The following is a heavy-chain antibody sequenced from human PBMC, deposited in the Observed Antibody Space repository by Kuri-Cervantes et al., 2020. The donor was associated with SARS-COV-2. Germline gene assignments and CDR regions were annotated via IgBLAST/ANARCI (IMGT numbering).Heavy chain of an antibody. Sequence: GESLKISCAASGFTFSSYAMSWVRQAPGKGLEWVSAISGSGGSTYYADSVKGRFTISRDNSKNTLYLQMNSLRAEDTAVYYCARHPYYDFWSGYTEYNWFDPWGQGTLVTVSS. CDR3: ARHPYYDFWSGYTEYNWFDP. J-gene: IGHJ5*02. CDR1: GFTFSSYA. D-gene: IGHD3-3*01. V-gene: IGHV3-23*01. CDR2: ISGSGGST.